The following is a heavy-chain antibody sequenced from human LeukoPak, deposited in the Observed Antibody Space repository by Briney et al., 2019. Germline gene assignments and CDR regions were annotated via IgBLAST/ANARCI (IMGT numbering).Heavy chain of an antibody. V-gene: IGHV3-7*01. J-gene: IGHJ3*02. CDR3: ARGGVPMGSSGSTTLDI. CDR1: GFIFSSYW. CDR2: IKQDGSEK. Sequence: GGSLRLSCAASGFIFSSYWMSWVRQAPGKGLEWVANIKQDGSEKNYVDSVKGRFTISGDNAKNSLYLQMNSLRAEDTAVYYCARGGVPMGSSGSTTLDIWGQGTMVIVSS. D-gene: IGHD3-22*01.